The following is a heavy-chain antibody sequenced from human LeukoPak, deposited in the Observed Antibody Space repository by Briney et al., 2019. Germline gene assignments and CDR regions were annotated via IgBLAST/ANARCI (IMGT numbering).Heavy chain of an antibody. CDR1: GFTFSSYG. V-gene: IGHV3-30*03. Sequence: GGSLRLSCAASGFTFSSYGMHWVRQAPGKGLEWVAVISYDGSNKYYADSVKGRFTISRDNAKNSLYLQMNSLRAEDTAVYYCARAGGCSGGSCYGGRDYWGQGTLVTVSS. CDR3: ARAGGCSGGSCYGGRDY. J-gene: IGHJ4*02. CDR2: ISYDGSNK. D-gene: IGHD2-15*01.